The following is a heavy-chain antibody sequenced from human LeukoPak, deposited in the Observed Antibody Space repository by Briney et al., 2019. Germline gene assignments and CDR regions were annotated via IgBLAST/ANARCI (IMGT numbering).Heavy chain of an antibody. J-gene: IGHJ4*02. CDR2: MNPNSGNT. Sequence: ASVKVSCKASGYTFTSYDINWVRQATGQGLEWMGWMNPNSGNTGHAQKFQGRVTMTRDTSISTAYMELSRLRSDDTAVYYCARDGSGDRLLDYWGQGTPVTVSS. CDR3: ARDGSGDRLLDY. D-gene: IGHD3-10*01. CDR1: GYTFTSYD. V-gene: IGHV1-8*01.